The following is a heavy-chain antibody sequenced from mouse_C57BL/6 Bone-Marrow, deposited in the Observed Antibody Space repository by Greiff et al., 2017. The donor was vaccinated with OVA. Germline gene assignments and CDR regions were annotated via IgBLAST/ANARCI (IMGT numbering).Heavy chain of an antibody. CDR3: ASSNWDEGYFDV. J-gene: IGHJ1*03. D-gene: IGHD4-1*02. CDR2: IDPANGNT. CDR1: GFNIKNTY. V-gene: IGHV14-3*01. Sequence: EVQLVESVAELVRPGASVKLSCTASGFNIKNTYMHWVKQRPEQGLEWIGRIDPANGNTKYAPKFQGKATITADTSSNTAYLQLSSLTSEDTAIYYCASSNWDEGYFDVWGTGTTVTVSS.